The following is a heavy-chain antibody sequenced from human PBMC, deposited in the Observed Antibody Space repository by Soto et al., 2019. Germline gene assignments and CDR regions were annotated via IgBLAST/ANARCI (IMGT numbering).Heavy chain of an antibody. Sequence: QVQLVESGGGVVQPGRSLRLSCAASGFTFSSYAMHWVRQAPGKGLEWVAVISYDGSNKYYADSVKGRFTISRDNSKDTLYLQMNSLRAEDTAVYYRARAEQLALDSWGQGTLVTVSS. CDR1: GFTFSSYA. J-gene: IGHJ4*02. V-gene: IGHV3-30-3*01. CDR2: ISYDGSNK. D-gene: IGHD6-6*01. CDR3: ARAEQLALDS.